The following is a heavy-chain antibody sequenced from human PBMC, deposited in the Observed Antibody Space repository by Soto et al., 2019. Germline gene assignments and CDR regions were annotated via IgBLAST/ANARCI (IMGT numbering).Heavy chain of an antibody. D-gene: IGHD2-8*01. V-gene: IGHV1-69*13. CDR1: GGTFSSYA. CDR2: IIPIFGTA. Sequence: SVKVSCKASGGTFSSYAISWVRQAPGQGLEWMGGIIPIFGTANYAQKFQGRVTITADESTSTAYMELSSLRSDDTAVYYCARAGQYCTNGVCYTHYFDYWGQGTLVTVSS. CDR3: ARAGQYCTNGVCYTHYFDY. J-gene: IGHJ4*02.